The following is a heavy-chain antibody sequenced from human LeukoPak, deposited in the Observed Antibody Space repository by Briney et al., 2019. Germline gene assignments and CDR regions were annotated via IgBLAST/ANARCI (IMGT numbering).Heavy chain of an antibody. V-gene: IGHV3-7*02. D-gene: IGHD6-13*01. CDR3: VRGRGNSSSWYWGY. J-gene: IGHJ4*02. CDR2: INQDGSEQ. CDR1: GFTFSSYW. Sequence: TGGSLRLSCAASGFTFSSYWMSWVREAPGKWLEWVANINQDGSEQYYVDSAKGRFTIPRDNGKKSLFLQMNSLRVEDTAVYFCVRGRGNSSSWYWGYWGQGTLVTVSS.